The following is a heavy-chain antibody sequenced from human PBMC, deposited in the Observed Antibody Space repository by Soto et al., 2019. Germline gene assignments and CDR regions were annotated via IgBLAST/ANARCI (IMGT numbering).Heavy chain of an antibody. V-gene: IGHV4-59*12. CDR1: SGSIINYY. CDR3: ARADFWSGYYTMYYFDY. D-gene: IGHD3-3*01. Sequence: PSETLSLTCTVSSGSIINYYWSWIRQPPGKGLEWIGYINHSGSTNYNPSLKSRVTISVDTSKNQFSLKLSSVTAADTAVYYCARADFWSGYYTMYYFDYWGQGTLVTVSS. CDR2: INHSGST. J-gene: IGHJ4*02.